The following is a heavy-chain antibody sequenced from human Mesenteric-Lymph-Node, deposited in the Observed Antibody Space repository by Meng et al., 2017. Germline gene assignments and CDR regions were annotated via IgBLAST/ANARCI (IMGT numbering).Heavy chain of an antibody. CDR2: INEDGTIT. CDR3: AKDHLREGQQLDY. Sequence: VGSLRLSCAASGFPFSTYWMHWVRQAPGKGLVWVSRINEDGTITNYADAMKGRLTISRDNAKNTLYLQISSLRAEDTAVYYCAKDHLREGQQLDYWGQGTLVTVSS. CDR1: GFPFSTYW. V-gene: IGHV3-74*01. D-gene: IGHD1-1*01. J-gene: IGHJ4*02.